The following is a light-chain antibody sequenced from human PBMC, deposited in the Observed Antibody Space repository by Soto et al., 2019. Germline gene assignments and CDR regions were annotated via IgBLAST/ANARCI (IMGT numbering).Light chain of an antibody. CDR3: SSYTSSSTEV. Sequence: QSALTQPASVSGSPGQSIAISCTGTSSDVGAYNYVSWYQHHPGKAPKLMIYDVSTRPSGVSVRFSGSKSGNTASLPISGLQAEDEADYYCSSYTSSSTEVFGTGT. J-gene: IGLJ1*01. CDR1: SSDVGAYNY. CDR2: DVS. V-gene: IGLV2-14*03.